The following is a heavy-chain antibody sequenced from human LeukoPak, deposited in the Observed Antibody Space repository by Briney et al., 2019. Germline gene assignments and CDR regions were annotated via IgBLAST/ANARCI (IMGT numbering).Heavy chain of an antibody. D-gene: IGHD6-19*01. CDR3: ARHEHKAVAGNT. CDR1: GGSISKRYYY. CDR2: GYYSGKT. V-gene: IGHV4-39*01. Sequence: TSETLSLTCTVSGGSISKRYYYWGWIRQPPGKGLEWVGSGYYSGKTLYSPSLESRVTISVDTSKNQFSLRLISVTAADTAMYYCARHEHKAVAGNTWGQGTLVTVSS. J-gene: IGHJ5*02.